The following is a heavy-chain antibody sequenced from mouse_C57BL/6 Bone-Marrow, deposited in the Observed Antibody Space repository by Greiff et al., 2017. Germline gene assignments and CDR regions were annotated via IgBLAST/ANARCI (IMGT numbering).Heavy chain of an antibody. Sequence: EVKLMESGAELVRPGASGKLSCTAPGFNIKDYYMHWVKRSPEQGLGGIGRIDPEDGVTEYAPTLQGKATMTAATSSNTAYLQLSSLTSEDTAVDYCTIREGAMDYWGQGTSVTVSS. CDR3: TIREGAMDY. CDR2: IDPEDGVT. J-gene: IGHJ4*01. CDR1: GFNIKDYY. V-gene: IGHV14-1*01.